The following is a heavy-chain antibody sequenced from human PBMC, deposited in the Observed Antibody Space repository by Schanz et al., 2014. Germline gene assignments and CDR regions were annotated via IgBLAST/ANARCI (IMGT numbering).Heavy chain of an antibody. CDR1: GFTFSDYY. J-gene: IGHJ4*02. CDR2: ISGSSSTK. D-gene: IGHD3-3*01. V-gene: IGHV3-11*04. Sequence: VQLLESGGGLVQPGGSLRLSCAASGFTFSDYYMTWMRQAPGKGPEWVSYISGSSSTKYYVDSVKGRFTISRDNAKNSLYLQMNSLTAEDTAVYYCARGVRIDYWGQGTLVTVSS. CDR3: ARGVRIDY.